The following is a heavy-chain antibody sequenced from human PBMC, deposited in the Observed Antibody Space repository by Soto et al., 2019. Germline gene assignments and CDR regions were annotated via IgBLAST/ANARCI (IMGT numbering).Heavy chain of an antibody. D-gene: IGHD3-16*01. CDR2: ISPDGSDK. CDR3: ARRPAGNTYHAVFDF. CDR1: GLTFSGHW. Sequence: VRLVESGGTLIQPGGSLRISCAASGLTFSGHWMTWVRQTPGKGPEWVANISPDGSDKSYVDSVKGRFTISRDNDKNSLSLQWHSLRAEDTAVYHCARRPAGNTYHAVFDFWGQGTLVTVSS. V-gene: IGHV3-7*03. J-gene: IGHJ4*02.